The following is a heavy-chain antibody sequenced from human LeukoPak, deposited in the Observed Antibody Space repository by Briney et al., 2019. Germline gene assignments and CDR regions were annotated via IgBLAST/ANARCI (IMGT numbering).Heavy chain of an antibody. V-gene: IGHV3-33*03. D-gene: IGHD2-2*01. CDR3: AKAHCSSTSCSRADN. Sequence: GGSLRLSCAASGFTFSNYGMHWVRQAPGKGLEWVAVIWSDESNKYYADSVKGRVTISRVQSTNTVYLQMNSLRADDTAVYYCAKAHCSSTSCSRADNWGQGTLVTVSS. CDR1: GFTFSNYG. J-gene: IGHJ4*02. CDR2: IWSDESNK.